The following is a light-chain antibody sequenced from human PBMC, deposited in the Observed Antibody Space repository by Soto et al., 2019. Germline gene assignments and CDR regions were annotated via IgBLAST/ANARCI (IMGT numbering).Light chain of an antibody. CDR1: SSDVGSYDL. CDR3: CTYSASSVVI. CDR2: EVT. V-gene: IGLV2-23*02. J-gene: IGLJ2*01. Sequence: QSVLTQPASMSGSPGQAITISCTGSSSDVGSYDLVSWYQQHPGNVPKLMIYEVTKRPSGVSNRFSASKSGNTASLTISGLQAEDEANYYCCTYSASSVVIFGGGTKVTVL.